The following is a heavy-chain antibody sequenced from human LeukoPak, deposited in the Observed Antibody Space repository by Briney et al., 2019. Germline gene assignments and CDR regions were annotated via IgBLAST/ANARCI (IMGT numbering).Heavy chain of an antibody. CDR3: ARATRLAYGGNSYYFDY. CDR1: GGSISSYY. Sequence: SETLSLTCTVSGGSISSYYWSWIRQPPGKGLEWIGYIYYSGSTNYNPSLKSRVTISVDTSKNQFSLKLSSVTAADAAVYYCARATRLAYGGNSYYFDYWGQGTLVTVSS. V-gene: IGHV4-59*01. D-gene: IGHD4-23*01. CDR2: IYYSGST. J-gene: IGHJ4*02.